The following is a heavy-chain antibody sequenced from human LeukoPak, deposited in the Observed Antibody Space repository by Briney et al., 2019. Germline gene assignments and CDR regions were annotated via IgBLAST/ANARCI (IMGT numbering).Heavy chain of an antibody. CDR2: IKQDGNEK. CDR1: GFIFSTYW. J-gene: IGHJ5*02. CDR3: ARGPNWFDP. Sequence: GGSLRLSCAASGFIFSTYWMSWVRQAPGKGLEWVASIKQDGNEKSYVDSVKGRFTISRDNAKNSLYLQMNSLRAEDTAVYYCARGPNWFDPWGQGTLVTVPS. V-gene: IGHV3-7*01.